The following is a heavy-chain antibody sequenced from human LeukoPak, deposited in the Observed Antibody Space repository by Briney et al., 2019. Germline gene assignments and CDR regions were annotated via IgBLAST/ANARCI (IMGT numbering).Heavy chain of an antibody. CDR1: GYTFTRNY. Sequence: ASVKVSCKASGYTFTRNYMHWVRQAPGQGLEWMGIINPRGGSTTYAQKFQGRLTMTRDTSTSTVYMELSSLRTEDTAVYYCAKKRNFCSTANCYFRDYFDYWGQGTLVIVSS. CDR3: AKKRNFCSTANCYFRDYFDY. J-gene: IGHJ4*02. CDR2: INPRGGST. D-gene: IGHD2-2*01. V-gene: IGHV1-46*01.